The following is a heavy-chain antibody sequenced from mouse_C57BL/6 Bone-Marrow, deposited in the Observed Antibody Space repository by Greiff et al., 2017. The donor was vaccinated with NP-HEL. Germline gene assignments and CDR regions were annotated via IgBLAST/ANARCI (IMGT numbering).Heavy chain of an antibody. J-gene: IGHJ1*03. CDR1: GYTFTSYW. D-gene: IGHD1-1*02. Sequence: QVQLQQPGAELVMPGASVKLSCKASGYTFTSYWMHWVKQRPGQGLEWIGEIDPSDSYTNYNQKFKGKSTLTVDKSSSTAYMQLSSLTSEDSAVYYCERYGGIWSSSYWYFDVWGTGTTVTVSS. V-gene: IGHV1-69*01. CDR2: IDPSDSYT. CDR3: ERYGGIWSSSYWYFDV.